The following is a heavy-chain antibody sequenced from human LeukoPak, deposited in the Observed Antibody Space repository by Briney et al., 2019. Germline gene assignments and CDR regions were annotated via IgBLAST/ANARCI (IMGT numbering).Heavy chain of an antibody. CDR2: IYNSGST. CDR3: ARGGIAAADN. J-gene: IGHJ4*02. Sequence: TSETLSLTCTVSGGSISSHYWSWIRQPPGKGLEWIGYIYNSGSTNYNPSLKSRVTISVDTSKNQFSLRLSSVTAADTAVYYCARGGIAAADNWGQGTLVTVSS. V-gene: IGHV4-59*11. CDR1: GGSISSHY. D-gene: IGHD6-13*01.